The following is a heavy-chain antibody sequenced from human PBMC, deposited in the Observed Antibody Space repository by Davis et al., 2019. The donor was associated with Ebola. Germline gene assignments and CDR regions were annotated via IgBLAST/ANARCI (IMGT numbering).Heavy chain of an antibody. V-gene: IGHV4-34*01. D-gene: IGHD6-6*01. CDR3: ARNRIAGSSSFYYYYGMDV. CDR1: GGSFSDYY. CDR2: INHSGST. J-gene: IGHJ6*02. Sequence: SETLSLTCAVYGGSFSDYYWSWIRQPPGKGLEWIGEINHSGSTNYDPSLKSRVTISVDTSKNQFSLKLSSVTAADTAVYYCARNRIAGSSSFYYYYGMDVWGQGTTVTVSS.